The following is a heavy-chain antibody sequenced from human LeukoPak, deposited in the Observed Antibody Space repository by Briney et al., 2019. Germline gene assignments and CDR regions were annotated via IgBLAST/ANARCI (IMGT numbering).Heavy chain of an antibody. CDR3: ARDTVAGQIYFDH. CDR2: INTSDTTI. CDR1: GFSFSDFY. J-gene: IGHJ4*02. Sequence: GGSLRLSCAASGFSFSDFYMSWIRQAPGMGLEWVSFINTSDTTIHYADSVKGRFTVSRDNAKNSLFLQMDSLRVEDTAVYYCARDTVAGQIYFDHWGQGTLVTVSS. V-gene: IGHV3-11*01. D-gene: IGHD6-19*01.